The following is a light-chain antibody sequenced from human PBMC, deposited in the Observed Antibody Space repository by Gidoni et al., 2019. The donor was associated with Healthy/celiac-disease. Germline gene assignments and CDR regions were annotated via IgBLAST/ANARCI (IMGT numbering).Light chain of an antibody. CDR1: QSVLYSSNNKNY. CDR2: WAA. J-gene: IGKJ2*01. V-gene: IGKV4-1*01. CDR3: QQYYSSPMYT. Sequence: DIVMTQSPDSLDVSLGERATINCKSSQSVLYSSNNKNYLAWYQQKPGQPPKLLIYWAATRESGVPDRFSGSGSGTDFTLTISSLQAEDVAVYYCQQYYSSPMYTCGQGTKLEIK.